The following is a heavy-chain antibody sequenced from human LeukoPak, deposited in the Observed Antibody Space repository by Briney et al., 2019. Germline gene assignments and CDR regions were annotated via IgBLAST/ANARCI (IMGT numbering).Heavy chain of an antibody. D-gene: IGHD5-18*01. CDR3: ATNTANPNYEIDY. J-gene: IGHJ4*02. CDR2: IYYSGST. V-gene: IGHV4-39*01. CDR1: GGSVSSSSYY. Sequence: PSETLSLTCTVSGGSVSSSSYYWGWIRQPPGKGLEWIGSIYYSGSTYYNPSLKSRVTISVDTSKNQFSLKLSSVTAADTAVYYCATNTANPNYEIDYWGQGTLVTVSS.